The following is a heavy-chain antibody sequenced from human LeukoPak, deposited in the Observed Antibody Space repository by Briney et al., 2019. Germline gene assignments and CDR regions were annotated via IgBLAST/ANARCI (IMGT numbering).Heavy chain of an antibody. Sequence: GRSLRLSCAASGFTFSSYGMHWVRQAPGKGLEWVAVISYDGSNKYYADSVKGRFTISRDNSKNTLYLQMNSLRAEDTAVEYCAKDLWYDSSGSYPGMDAFDICGQGTMVTVSS. D-gene: IGHD3-22*01. CDR3: AKDLWYDSSGSYPGMDAFDI. CDR1: GFTFSSYG. J-gene: IGHJ3*02. V-gene: IGHV3-30*18. CDR2: ISYDGSNK.